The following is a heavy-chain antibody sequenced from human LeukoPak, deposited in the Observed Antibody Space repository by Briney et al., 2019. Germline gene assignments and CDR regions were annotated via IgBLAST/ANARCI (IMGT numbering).Heavy chain of an antibody. J-gene: IGHJ4*02. V-gene: IGHV3-48*04. CDR1: GFAFSSSS. CDR3: SGDPGDY. D-gene: IGHD3-10*01. CDR2: ISGSGRPI. Sequence: GGSLRLSCAASGFAFSSSSMNWVRQAPGKGLEWVSYISGSGRPIYYADSVKGRFTISRDNARNSLYLQMNSLRPEDTAVYYCSGDPGDYWGQGTLVTVSS.